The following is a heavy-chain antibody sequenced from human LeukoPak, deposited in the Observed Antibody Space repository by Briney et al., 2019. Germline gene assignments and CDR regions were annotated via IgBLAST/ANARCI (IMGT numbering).Heavy chain of an antibody. V-gene: IGHV3-43D*03. CDR1: GFAFDDYA. CDR3: AKSKKGSAFAHFDF. J-gene: IGHJ4*02. Sequence: GGSLRLSCAASGFAFDDYAMHWVRQAPGKGLEWVSLITWDGGNTYYADSLKGRFTISRDNSKNSLYLQMNSLRAEDTALYYCAKSKKGSAFAHFDFWGQGTLVTVSS. CDR2: ITWDGGNT. D-gene: IGHD3-10*01.